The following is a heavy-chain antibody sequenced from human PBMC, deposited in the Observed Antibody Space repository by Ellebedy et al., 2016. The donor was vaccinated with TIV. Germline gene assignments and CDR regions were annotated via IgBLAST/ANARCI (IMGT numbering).Heavy chain of an antibody. J-gene: IGHJ6*02. CDR3: ARDPSGMDV. Sequence: GGSLRLSCAASGFTFSSYAMSWVRQAPGKGLEWVSTISVSSGSTYYADSVKGRFTISRDNSKNMLYLQMNSLRAEDTAVYYCARDPSGMDVWGQGTTVTVSS. CDR1: GFTFSSYA. V-gene: IGHV3-23*01. CDR2: ISVSSGST.